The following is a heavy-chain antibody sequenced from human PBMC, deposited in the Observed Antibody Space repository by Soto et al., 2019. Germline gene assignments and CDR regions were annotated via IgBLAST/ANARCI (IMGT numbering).Heavy chain of an antibody. D-gene: IGHD6-6*01. CDR1: GFTFSSYW. Sequence: GGSLRLSCAASGFTFSSYWMSWVRQAPGKGLEWVANIKQDGSEKYYVDSVKGRFTISRDNAKNSLYLQMNSLRAEDTAVYYCAAIFEYSSSPFDYWGQGTLVTVSS. J-gene: IGHJ4*02. V-gene: IGHV3-7*01. CDR2: IKQDGSEK. CDR3: AAIFEYSSSPFDY.